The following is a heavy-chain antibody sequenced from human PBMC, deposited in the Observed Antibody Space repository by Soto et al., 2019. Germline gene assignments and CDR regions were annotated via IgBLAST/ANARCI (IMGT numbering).Heavy chain of an antibody. Sequence: GGSLRLSCAASGFTFSSYGMHWVRQAPGKGLEWVAVIWYDGSNKYYADSVKGRFTISRDNSKNTLYLQMNSLRAEDTAVYYCARAFGPPTTRYCSSTSCYYYYYGMDVWGQGTTVTVSS. CDR2: IWYDGSNK. D-gene: IGHD2-2*01. CDR1: GFTFSSYG. CDR3: ARAFGPPTTRYCSSTSCYYYYYGMDV. V-gene: IGHV3-33*01. J-gene: IGHJ6*02.